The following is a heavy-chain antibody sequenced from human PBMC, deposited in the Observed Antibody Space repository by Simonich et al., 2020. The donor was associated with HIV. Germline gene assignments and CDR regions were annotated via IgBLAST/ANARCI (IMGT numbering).Heavy chain of an antibody. D-gene: IGHD4-17*01. Sequence: EVQLVESGGGLVQPGGSLRLSCAASGFTFSSYEMNWVRQAPGRGRECVSNISSKENTLYCPDPVKGRFAISRDNAKNSRYLKMNSLRVEDTAVYFCARVRSYGDYGERWFDPWAQGTLVTVSS. V-gene: IGHV3-48*03. CDR3: ARVRSYGDYGERWFDP. CDR1: GFTFSSYE. CDR2: ISSKENTL. J-gene: IGHJ5*02.